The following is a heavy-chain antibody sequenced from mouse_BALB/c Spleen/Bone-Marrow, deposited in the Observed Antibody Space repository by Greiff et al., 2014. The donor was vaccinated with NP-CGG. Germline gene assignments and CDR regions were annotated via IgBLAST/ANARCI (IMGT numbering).Heavy chain of an antibody. CDR3: ARDYYGSLYAMDY. CDR2: IWAGGST. Sequence: QVQLQQSGPGLVAPSQSLSITCTVSGFSLTSYGVHWVRQPPGKGLEWLGVIWAGGSTNYNSALMSGLSISKDNSKSQVFLKMNSLQTDDTAMYYCARDYYGSLYAMDYWGQGTSVTVSS. D-gene: IGHD1-1*01. J-gene: IGHJ4*01. V-gene: IGHV2-9*02. CDR1: GFSLTSYG.